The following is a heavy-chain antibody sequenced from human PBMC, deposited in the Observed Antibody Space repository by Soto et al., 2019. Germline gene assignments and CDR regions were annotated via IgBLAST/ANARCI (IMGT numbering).Heavy chain of an antibody. D-gene: IGHD3-10*01. CDR2: IYYSGST. Sequence: SETLSLTCTVSGGSISSYYWSWIRQPPGKGLEWIGYIYYSGSTNYNPSHKSRVTISVDTSKNQFSLKLSSVTAADTAVYYCARDHDGEWGDAFDIWGQGTMVPVSS. V-gene: IGHV4-59*01. CDR3: ARDHDGEWGDAFDI. J-gene: IGHJ3*02. CDR1: GGSISSYY.